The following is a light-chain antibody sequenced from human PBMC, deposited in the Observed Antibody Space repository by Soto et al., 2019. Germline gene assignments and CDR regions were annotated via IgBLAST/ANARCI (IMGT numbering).Light chain of an antibody. CDR3: QTWGTGIHV. CDR1: SGHSSYA. J-gene: IGLJ7*01. V-gene: IGLV4-69*01. Sequence: QPVLTQSPSASTSLGASVKLTCTLSSGHSSYAIAWHQQQPEKGPRYLMKLNSDGSHSKGDGIPDRFSGSSSGAERYLTISSLQSEDEDDYYCQTWGTGIHVFGGGTQLTVL. CDR2: LNSDGSH.